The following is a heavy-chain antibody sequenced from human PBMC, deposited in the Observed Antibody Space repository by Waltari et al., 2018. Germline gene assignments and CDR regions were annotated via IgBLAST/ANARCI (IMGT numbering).Heavy chain of an antibody. Sequence: EVQLVESGGGLVKPGGSLRLSCAASGFTFSSYEMNWVRQAPGKGLEWVSYISSSGSTIYYADSVKGRFTISRDNAKNSLYLQMNSLRAEDTAVYYCARGSNYDPPSFDYWGQGTLVTVSS. CDR1: GFTFSSYE. CDR3: ARGSNYDPPSFDY. J-gene: IGHJ4*02. CDR2: ISSSGSTI. D-gene: IGHD3-22*01. V-gene: IGHV3-48*03.